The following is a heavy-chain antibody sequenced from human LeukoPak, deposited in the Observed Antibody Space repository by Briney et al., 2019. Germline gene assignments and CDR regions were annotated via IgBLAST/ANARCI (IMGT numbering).Heavy chain of an antibody. CDR2: IIPIFGTA. Sequence: ASVKVSCKASGGTFSIYAISWVRQAPGQGLEWMGGIIPIFGTANYAQKFQGRVTITADKSTSTAYMELSSLRSEDTAVYYCACNQQLRENYFDYWGQGTLVTVSS. CDR1: GGTFSIYA. J-gene: IGHJ4*02. V-gene: IGHV1-69*06. D-gene: IGHD2-2*01. CDR3: ACNQQLRENYFDY.